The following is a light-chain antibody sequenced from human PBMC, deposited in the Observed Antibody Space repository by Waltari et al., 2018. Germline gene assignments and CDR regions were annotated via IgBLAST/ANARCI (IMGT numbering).Light chain of an antibody. CDR3: QQYDNLPALT. Sequence: DIQMTQSPSPLSASVGDRVTITCQASQDISNYLNWYQQKPGKAPKLLIYDASNLETGVPSRFSGSGSGTDFTLTISSLQPEDIATYYCQQYDNLPALTFGGGTKVEIK. CDR2: DAS. CDR1: QDISNY. J-gene: IGKJ4*01. V-gene: IGKV1-33*01.